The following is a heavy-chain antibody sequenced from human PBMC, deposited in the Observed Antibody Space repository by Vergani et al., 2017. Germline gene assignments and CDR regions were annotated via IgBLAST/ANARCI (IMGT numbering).Heavy chain of an antibody. J-gene: IGHJ6*02. CDR1: GFTFSSYN. CDR3: ARGSTVTTLYFYYGMDV. Sequence: EVQLVESGGGFAQPGGSLRLTCAASGFTFSSYNMNWVRQAPGKGLEWLSYISSSSSSIYYADSVKGRFTISRDNAKNSLNLQMNSLRAEDTAVYYCARGSTVTTLYFYYGMDVWGQGTTVTVSS. D-gene: IGHD4-17*01. CDR2: ISSSSSSI. V-gene: IGHV3-48*01.